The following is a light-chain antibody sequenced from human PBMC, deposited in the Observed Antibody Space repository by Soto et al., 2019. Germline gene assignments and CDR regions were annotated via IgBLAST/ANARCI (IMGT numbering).Light chain of an antibody. V-gene: IGKV3-11*01. CDR2: DAS. CDR3: QQRNQWPPVP. J-gene: IGKJ4*01. Sequence: ESVLTQSPATLSLSPGERATLSCRASPSVSNSLAWYQHKPGQAPRLLIYDASNRATGVPTRFSGSGSGTDFTRAISSLEPEDFAVYYCQQRNQWPPVPFGGGTRVEIK. CDR1: PSVSNS.